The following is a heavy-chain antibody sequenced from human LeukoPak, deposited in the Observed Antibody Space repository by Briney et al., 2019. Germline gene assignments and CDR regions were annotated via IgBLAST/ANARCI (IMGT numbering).Heavy chain of an antibody. CDR1: GFTFSSYG. J-gene: IGHJ3*02. CDR3: ASPKAFLEWLTNDAFDI. Sequence: GGSLRLSCAASGFTFSSYGMHWVRQAPGEGLEWLAFIRYDGSNKYYADSVKGRFTISRDNSKNTLYLQMNSLRAEDTAVYYCASPKAFLEWLTNDAFDIWGQGTMVTVSS. CDR2: IRYDGSNK. V-gene: IGHV3-30*02. D-gene: IGHD3-3*02.